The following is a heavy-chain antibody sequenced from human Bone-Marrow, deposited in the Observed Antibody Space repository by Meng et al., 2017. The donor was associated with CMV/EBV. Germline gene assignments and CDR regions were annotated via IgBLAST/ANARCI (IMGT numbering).Heavy chain of an antibody. D-gene: IGHD6-13*01. CDR2: MNQDGSQK. V-gene: IGHV3-7*04. CDR1: GFTVSSNY. J-gene: IGHJ6*02. CDR3: ARVASAGRGMDV. Sequence: GESLKISCAASGFTVSSNYMSWVRQAPGKGLEWVANMNQDGSQKNYVDSVKGRFTISRDNAKNSLFLQMNSLRAEDTAVYYCARVASAGRGMDVWGQGTTVNVSS.